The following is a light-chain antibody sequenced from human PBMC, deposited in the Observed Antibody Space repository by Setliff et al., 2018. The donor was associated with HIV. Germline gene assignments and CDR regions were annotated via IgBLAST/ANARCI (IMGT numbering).Light chain of an antibody. Sequence: QSALTQPPSVSGAPGQRVTISCTGGSTSIGAGFSVHWYQQLPGTAPKLLIYGNSNRPSGVPDRFSGSKSGTSASLAITGLQAEDEADYYCQSYDSSLSALYVFGTGTKVTVL. V-gene: IGLV1-40*01. J-gene: IGLJ1*01. CDR3: QSYDSSLSALYV. CDR2: GNS. CDR1: STSIGAGFS.